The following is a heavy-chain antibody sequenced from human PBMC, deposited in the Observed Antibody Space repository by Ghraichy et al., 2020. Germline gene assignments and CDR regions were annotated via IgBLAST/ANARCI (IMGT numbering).Heavy chain of an antibody. D-gene: IGHD3-10*01. V-gene: IGHV4-34*01. CDR2: INHSGST. J-gene: IGHJ4*02. Sequence: ESLNISCAVYGGSFSGYYWSWIRQPPGKGLEWIGEINHSGSTNYNPSLKSRVTISVDTSKNQFSLKLSSVTAADTAVYYCARGRGDYYGSGSYYNIDYWGQGTLVTVSS. CDR1: GGSFSGYY. CDR3: ARGRGDYYGSGSYYNIDY.